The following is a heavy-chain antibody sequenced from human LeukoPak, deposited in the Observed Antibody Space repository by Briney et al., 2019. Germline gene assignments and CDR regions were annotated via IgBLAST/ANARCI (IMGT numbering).Heavy chain of an antibody. D-gene: IGHD5-24*01. CDR3: ARGRDGYNYAGYYFDY. Sequence: GGSLRLSCAASGFTFSTYGMHWVRQAPGKGLEWVAFIRYDGSNKYYADSVKGRFTISRDNSKSTLYLQMNSLRAEDTAVYYCARGRDGYNYAGYYFDYWGQGALVTVSS. CDR2: IRYDGSNK. V-gene: IGHV3-30*02. J-gene: IGHJ4*02. CDR1: GFTFSTYG.